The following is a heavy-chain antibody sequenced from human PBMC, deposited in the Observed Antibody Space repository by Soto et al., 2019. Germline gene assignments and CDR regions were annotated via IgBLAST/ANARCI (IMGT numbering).Heavy chain of an antibody. CDR1: GGSISSGGYS. V-gene: IGHV4-30-2*01. Sequence: SETLSLTCAVSGGSISSGGYSWSWIRQPPGKGLEWIGYIYHSGSTYYNPSLKSRVTISVDRSKNQFSLKLSSVTAADTAVYYCARGRYNYYDSSGYPRLRFDPWGQGTLVTVSS. D-gene: IGHD3-22*01. CDR2: IYHSGST. J-gene: IGHJ5*02. CDR3: ARGRYNYYDSSGYPRLRFDP.